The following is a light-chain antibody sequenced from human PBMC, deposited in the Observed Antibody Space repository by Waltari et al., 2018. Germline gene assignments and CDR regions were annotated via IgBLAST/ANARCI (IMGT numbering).Light chain of an antibody. CDR1: SGHSDYT. CDR3: QTWAPGINWV. V-gene: IGLV4-69*01. Sequence: QFVLTQPPSASASLGASVRLTCTLSSGHSDYTIAWHQQQPQKGPRYWMKIDSDGRHDKGGWIPDRFSGSSSGAERYLTISSLQSEDEAHYYCQTWAPGINWVFGGGTKLTV. J-gene: IGLJ3*02. CDR2: IDSDGRH.